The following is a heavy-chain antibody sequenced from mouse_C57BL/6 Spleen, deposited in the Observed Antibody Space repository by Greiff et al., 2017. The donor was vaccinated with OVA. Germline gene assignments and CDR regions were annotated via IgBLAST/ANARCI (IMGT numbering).Heavy chain of an antibody. CDR2: INPNNGGT. CDR3: ARAGRMITRYFEV. J-gene: IGHJ1*03. V-gene: IGHV1-26*01. Sequence: EVQLQQSGPELVKPGASVKISCKASGYTFTDYYMNWVKQSHGKSLEWIGDINPNNGGTSYNQKFKGKATLTVDKASSTAYMELRSLTSEDSAVYDCARAGRMITRYFEVWGTGTTVTVAS. D-gene: IGHD2-4*01. CDR1: GYTFTDYY.